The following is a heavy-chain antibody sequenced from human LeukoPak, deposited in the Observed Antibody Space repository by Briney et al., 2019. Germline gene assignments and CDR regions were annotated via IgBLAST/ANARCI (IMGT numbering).Heavy chain of an antibody. CDR2: INTNTGNP. J-gene: IGHJ5*02. V-gene: IGHV7-4-1*02. Sequence: ASVKVSCKASGYTFTSYAMNWVRQAPGQGLEWMGWINTNTGNPTYAQGFTGRFVFSLDTSVSTAYLQISSLKAEDTAVYYCARAVYYYDSSGPPEGWFDPWGQGTLVTVSS. CDR3: ARAVYYYDSSGPPEGWFDP. CDR1: GYTFTSYA. D-gene: IGHD3-22*01.